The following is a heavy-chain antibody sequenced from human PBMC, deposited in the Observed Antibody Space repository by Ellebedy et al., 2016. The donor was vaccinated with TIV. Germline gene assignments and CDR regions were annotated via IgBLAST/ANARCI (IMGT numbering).Heavy chain of an antibody. V-gene: IGHV4-31*03. CDR1: GGSISSGGYY. CDR3: ARGFSRNPFYYFDY. D-gene: IGHD2/OR15-2a*01. CDR2: IYYSGST. J-gene: IGHJ4*02. Sequence: SETLSLTXTVSGGSISSGGYYWSWIRQHPGKGLEWIGYIYYSGSTYYNPSLKSRVTISVDTSKNQFSLKLSSVTAADTAVYYCARGFSRNPFYYFDYWGQGTLVTVSS.